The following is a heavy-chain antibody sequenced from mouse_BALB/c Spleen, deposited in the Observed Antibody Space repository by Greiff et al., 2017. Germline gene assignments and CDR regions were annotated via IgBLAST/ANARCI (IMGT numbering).Heavy chain of an antibody. CDR1: GFTFSSYA. V-gene: IGHV5-9-3*01. CDR3: VRQAGYCDY. Sequence: DVKLVESGGGLVKPGGSLKLSCAASGFTFSSYAMSWVRQTPEKRLEWVATISSGGSYTYYPDSVKGRFTISRDNAKNTLYLQMSSLRSEDTAMYYCVRQAGYCDYWGQGTTLTVSS. J-gene: IGHJ2*01. CDR2: ISSGGSYT.